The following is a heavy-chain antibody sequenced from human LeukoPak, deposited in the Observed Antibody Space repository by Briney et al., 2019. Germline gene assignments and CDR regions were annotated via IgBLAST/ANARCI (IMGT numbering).Heavy chain of an antibody. Sequence: PGGSLRLSCAASGFTFSSYSMNWVRQAPGKGLEWVSSISSSSSYIHYADSVKGRFTISRDNAKNSLYLQMNSLRAEDTAVYYCARVPTVTIDSFDPWGQGTLVTVSS. J-gene: IGHJ5*02. CDR1: GFTFSSYS. CDR3: ARVPTVTIDSFDP. D-gene: IGHD4-11*01. CDR2: ISSSSSYI. V-gene: IGHV3-21*06.